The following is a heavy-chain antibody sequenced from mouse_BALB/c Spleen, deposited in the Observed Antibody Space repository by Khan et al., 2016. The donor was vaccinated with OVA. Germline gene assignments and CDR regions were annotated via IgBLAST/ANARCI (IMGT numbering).Heavy chain of an antibody. CDR1: GFSLTSYG. Sequence: QVQLKESGPGLVAPSQSLSITCTVSGFSLTSYGVHWVRKPPGKGLEWLGVIWAGGSSTYNSALMSKLSISKNNSKSPVFLQLNSLQTDDTAMYYCARREDIWGQGTTLTVSS. CDR3: ARREDI. J-gene: IGHJ2*01. CDR2: IWAGGSS. V-gene: IGHV2-9*02. D-gene: IGHD1-3*01.